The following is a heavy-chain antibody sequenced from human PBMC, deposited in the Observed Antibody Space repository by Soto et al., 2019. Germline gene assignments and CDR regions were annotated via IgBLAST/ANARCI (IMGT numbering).Heavy chain of an antibody. CDR3: AKDPFEYYYDSSVY. CDR2: VSGSGDTT. D-gene: IGHD3-22*01. V-gene: IGHV3-23*01. J-gene: IGHJ4*02. Sequence: SLRLSCAASGFTFSSYAMSWVRQAPGKGLEWVSTVSGSGDTTYSADSVKGRFTISRDNSKNTLYLQMNSLRAEDTAVYFCAKDPFEYYYDSSVYWGQGTLVTVSS. CDR1: GFTFSSYA.